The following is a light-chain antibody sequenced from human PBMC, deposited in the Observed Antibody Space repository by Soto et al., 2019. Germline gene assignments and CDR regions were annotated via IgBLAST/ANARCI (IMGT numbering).Light chain of an antibody. CDR3: QQYNNWHFT. J-gene: IGKJ3*01. CDR2: GAS. Sequence: EIGMTQSPATLSVSPGARSTLSGRASQSVGNNLAWYQQKTGQAPRLLIYGASTRATGIPARFSGSGSGTEFTLTISSLQSEDFAVYYCQQYNNWHFTFGPGTKVDIK. V-gene: IGKV3-15*01. CDR1: QSVGNN.